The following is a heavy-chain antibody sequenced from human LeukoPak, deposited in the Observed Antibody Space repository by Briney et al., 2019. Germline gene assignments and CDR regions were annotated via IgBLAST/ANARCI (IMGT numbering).Heavy chain of an antibody. CDR3: ARDPDYYDSSGYSDHNAFDI. Sequence: GGSLRLSCAASGFTFSSYAMHWVRQAPGKGLEWVAVISYDGSNKYYADSVKGQFTISRDNSKNTLYLQMNSLRAEDTAVYYCARDPDYYDSSGYSDHNAFDIWGQGTMVTVSS. CDR1: GFTFSSYA. V-gene: IGHV3-30-3*01. CDR2: ISYDGSNK. D-gene: IGHD3-22*01. J-gene: IGHJ3*02.